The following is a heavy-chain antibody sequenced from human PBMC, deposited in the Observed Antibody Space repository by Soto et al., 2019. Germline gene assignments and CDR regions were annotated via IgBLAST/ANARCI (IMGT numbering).Heavy chain of an antibody. CDR1: GFSLSTSGVG. V-gene: IGHV2-5*01. CDR2: IYWNDDK. Sequence: QITLKESGPTLVKPTQTLTLTCTFSGFSLSTSGVGVGWIRQPPGKALEWLALIYWNDDKRYSPSLKSRLTITKDTSKNQVVLTIDIMDPVDTGTYYCAHIRATFVDYWGQGTLVTVSS. J-gene: IGHJ4*02. CDR3: AHIRATFVDY.